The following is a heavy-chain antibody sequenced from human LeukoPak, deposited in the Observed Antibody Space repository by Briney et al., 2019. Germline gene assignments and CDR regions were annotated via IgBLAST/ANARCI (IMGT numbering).Heavy chain of an antibody. V-gene: IGHV1-18*01. CDR1: GYTFTDYH. Sequence: ASVTVSCKASGYTFTDYHFSWVRQAPGQGLEWMGWIGTDNGNTNYAQKFQDRVTMTTDTSTTTAYMELRSLSSDDTAVYYCARGAISSHGFDIWGQGTMVTVSS. CDR2: IGTDNGNT. J-gene: IGHJ3*02. CDR3: ARGAISSHGFDI. D-gene: IGHD3-3*01.